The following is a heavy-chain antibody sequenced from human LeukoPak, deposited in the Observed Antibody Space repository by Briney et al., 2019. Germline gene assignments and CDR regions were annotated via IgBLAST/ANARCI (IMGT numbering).Heavy chain of an antibody. CDR1: GGSISSSSYY. CDR3: ARHAISLDAFDI. J-gene: IGHJ3*02. D-gene: IGHD2-21*01. CDR2: IYYSGST. V-gene: IGHV4-39*01. Sequence: SETLSLTCTVSGGSISSSSYYWGWIRQPPGKGLEWLGSIYYSGSTYYNPSLKSRVTISVDTSKNQFSLKLSSMTAADTAVYYCARHAISLDAFDIWGQGTMVTVSS.